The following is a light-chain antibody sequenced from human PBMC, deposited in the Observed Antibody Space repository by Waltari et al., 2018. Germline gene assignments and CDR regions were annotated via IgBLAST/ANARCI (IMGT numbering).Light chain of an antibody. CDR2: WAS. J-gene: IGKJ2*01. CDR1: QTLLYTSNNKNY. Sequence: DIVMTQSTDSLAVSLGERATINCKYSQTLLYTSNNKNYLTWYQQKSGQPPKVLIFWASTRESGVAERFNGSGSGTDFTLTINSLQPEDVAVYFCQQYFSSPYTFGQGTKLEIK. V-gene: IGKV4-1*01. CDR3: QQYFSSPYT.